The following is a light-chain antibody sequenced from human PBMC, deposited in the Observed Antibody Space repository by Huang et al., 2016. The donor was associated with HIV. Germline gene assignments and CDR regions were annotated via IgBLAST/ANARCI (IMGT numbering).Light chain of an antibody. Sequence: EIVLTQSPATLSLSPGERATLSCRASQSVSSYLAWYQQTPGQAPRLLIYDASNRATGIPARFSGSGSGTDFTLTSSSLEPEDFAVYYCQQRSNWPITFGQGTRLEIK. CDR3: QQRSNWPIT. CDR1: QSVSSY. J-gene: IGKJ5*01. V-gene: IGKV3-11*01. CDR2: DAS.